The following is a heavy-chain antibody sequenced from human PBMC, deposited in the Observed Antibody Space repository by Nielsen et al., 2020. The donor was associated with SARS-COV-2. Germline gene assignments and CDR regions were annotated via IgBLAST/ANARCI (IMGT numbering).Heavy chain of an antibody. J-gene: IGHJ4*02. CDR1: GGSISSGDYY. Sequence: SETLSLTCTVSGGSISSGDYYWSWIRQPPGKGLEWIGEINHSGSTNYNPSLKSRVTISIDTSKNQFSLKLRSVTAADTAVYYCARAVCGTSCYGATHPPYYFDYWGQGTLVTVSS. CDR2: INHSGST. CDR3: ARAVCGTSCYGATHPPYYFDY. V-gene: IGHV4-39*07. D-gene: IGHD2-2*01.